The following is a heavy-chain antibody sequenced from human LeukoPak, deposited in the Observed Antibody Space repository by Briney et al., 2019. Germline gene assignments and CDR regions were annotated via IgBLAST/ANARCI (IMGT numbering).Heavy chain of an antibody. CDR1: GYTFTGYY. CDR3: ARGHYYDSSGYPPYYYYYMDV. J-gene: IGHJ6*03. Sequence: GASVKVSCKASGYTFTGYYIHWVRQAPGQGLEWMGIINPSGGSTSYAQKFQGRVTMTRDTSTSTVYMELSSLRSEDTAVYYCARGHYYDSSGYPPYYYYYMDVWGKGTTVTVSS. D-gene: IGHD3-22*01. CDR2: INPSGGST. V-gene: IGHV1-46*01.